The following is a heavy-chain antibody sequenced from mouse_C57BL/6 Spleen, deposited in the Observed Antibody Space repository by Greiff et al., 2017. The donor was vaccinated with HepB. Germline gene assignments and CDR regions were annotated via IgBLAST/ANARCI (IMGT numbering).Heavy chain of an antibody. V-gene: IGHV2-6-1*01. Sequence: QVQLKESGPGLVAPSQSLSIKCTVSGFSLTSYGVHWVRQPPGKGLEWLVVIWSDGSTTYNSALKSRLSISKDNSKSQVFLKMNSLQTDDTAMYYCARQGDIYYGNPYFDYWGQGTTLTVSS. CDR3: ARQGDIYYGNPYFDY. D-gene: IGHD2-1*01. J-gene: IGHJ2*01. CDR1: GFSLTSYG. CDR2: IWSDGST.